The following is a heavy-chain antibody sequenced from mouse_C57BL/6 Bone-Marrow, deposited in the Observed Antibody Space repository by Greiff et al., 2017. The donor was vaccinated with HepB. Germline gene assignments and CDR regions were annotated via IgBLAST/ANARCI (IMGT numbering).Heavy chain of an antibody. CDR2: ISDGGSYT. J-gene: IGHJ3*01. V-gene: IGHV5-4*01. Sequence: EVQRVESGGGLVKPGGSLKLSCAASGFTFSSYAMSWVRQTPEKRLEWVATISDGGSYTYYPDNVKGRFTISRDNAKNNLYLQMSQLKSEDTAMYYCARDEVLRSSTGADWGPGTLVTVSA. D-gene: IGHD1-1*01. CDR3: ARDEVLRSSTGAD. CDR1: GFTFSSYA.